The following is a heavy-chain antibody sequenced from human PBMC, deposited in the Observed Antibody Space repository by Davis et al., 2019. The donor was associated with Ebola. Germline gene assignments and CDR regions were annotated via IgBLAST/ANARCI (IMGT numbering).Heavy chain of an antibody. J-gene: IGHJ5*02. V-gene: IGHV1-69*06. Sequence: SVKVSCKASGGTFSSYAISWVRQAPGQGLEWMGGIIPIFGTANYAQKFQGRVTITADKSTSTAYMELSSLRSEDTAVYYCARGGSSSFNWFDPWGQGTLVTVSS. CDR2: IIPIFGTA. D-gene: IGHD6-13*01. CDR1: GGTFSSYA. CDR3: ARGGSSSFNWFDP.